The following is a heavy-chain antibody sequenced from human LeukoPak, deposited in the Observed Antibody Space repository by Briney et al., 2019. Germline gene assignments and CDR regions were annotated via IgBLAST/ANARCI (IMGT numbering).Heavy chain of an antibody. J-gene: IGHJ6*02. CDR1: IGSISSSKR. D-gene: IGHD1/OR15-1a*01. V-gene: IGHV4-4*02. CDR2: IYLYGTT. CDR3: ARQRWEQQGRDYYFNGLDV. Sequence: PSETLSLTCSVSIGSISSSKRWSWVRQSPVKGLEWIGEIYLYGTTNYNPSFTSRVTMSVDRSRNQFSPKLTSVTAADTAVYYCARQRWEQQGRDYYFNGLDVWGPGTTVIVSS.